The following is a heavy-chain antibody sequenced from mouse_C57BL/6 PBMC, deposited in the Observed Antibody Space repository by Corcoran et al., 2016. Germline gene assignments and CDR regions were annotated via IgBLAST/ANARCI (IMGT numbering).Heavy chain of an antibody. V-gene: IGHV9-3*01. D-gene: IGHD1-1*01. CDR2: INTYSGVP. CDR1: GYTFTTYG. Sequence: QIQLVQSGPELKKPGETVKISCKASGYTFTTYGMSWVKQAPGKGLKWMGWINTYSGVPTYADDFKGRFAFYLETSASTAYLQINNLKNEETATYCCARRTVVATEDYWGQGTTLTVSS. J-gene: IGHJ2*01. CDR3: ARRTVVATEDY.